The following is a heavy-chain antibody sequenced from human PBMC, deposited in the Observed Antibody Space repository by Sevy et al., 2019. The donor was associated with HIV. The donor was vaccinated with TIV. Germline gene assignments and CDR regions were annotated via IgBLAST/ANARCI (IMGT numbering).Heavy chain of an antibody. V-gene: IGHV1-69*13. J-gene: IGHJ4*02. CDR2: IIPILGTT. D-gene: IGHD2-8*01. Sequence: ASVKVSCKASGGTFSTYAFNWVRQAPGQGLEWVGGIIPILGTTNYAQKFQGRVSIIADESTGTAYMTLSRLTSEDTDVYYCTKDLMEATMGFDHWGQGALVTVSS. CDR3: TKDLMEATMGFDH. CDR1: GGTFSTYA.